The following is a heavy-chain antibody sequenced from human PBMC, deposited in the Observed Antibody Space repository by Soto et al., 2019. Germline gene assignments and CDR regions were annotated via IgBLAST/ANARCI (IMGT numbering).Heavy chain of an antibody. CDR3: ARDDSSGWSHHFDY. CDR2: IYYSGST. Sequence: SETLSLTCTVSGGSISSYYWSWIRQPPGKGLEWIGYIYYSGSTNYNPSLKSRVTISVDTSKNQFSLKLSSVTAADTAVYYCARDDSSGWSHHFDYWGQGTLVTVSS. CDR1: GGSISSYY. D-gene: IGHD6-19*01. V-gene: IGHV4-59*01. J-gene: IGHJ4*02.